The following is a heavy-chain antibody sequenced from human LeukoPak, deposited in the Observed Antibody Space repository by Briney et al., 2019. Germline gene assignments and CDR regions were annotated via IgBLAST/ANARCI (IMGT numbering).Heavy chain of an antibody. V-gene: IGHV1-8*01. CDR2: MKSNNGHT. Sequence: GASVKVSCKASGYTFTSYDINWVRQATGQGLEWVGWMKSNNGHTGYAQKFQGRVTMTRDTSISTAYMELSSLTFEDTAVYYCARGPPNWGMVGYWGQGTLVTVSS. CDR3: ARGPPNWGMVGY. J-gene: IGHJ4*02. CDR1: GYTFTSYD. D-gene: IGHD7-27*01.